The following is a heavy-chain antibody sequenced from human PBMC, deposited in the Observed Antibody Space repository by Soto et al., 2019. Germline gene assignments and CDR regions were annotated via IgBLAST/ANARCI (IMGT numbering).Heavy chain of an antibody. CDR3: AKDSRRDDSTNCFDS. J-gene: IGHJ5*01. Sequence: PGGSLRLSCAASGFTFSSYAMSWVRQAPGKGLEWVSTISGSGGSTYYADSVKGRFTLSRDNAKNTLYLQMDGLGAEDTVIYYCAKDSRRDDSTNCFDSWGQGA. V-gene: IGHV3-23*01. D-gene: IGHD3-22*01. CDR2: ISGSGGST. CDR1: GFTFSSYA.